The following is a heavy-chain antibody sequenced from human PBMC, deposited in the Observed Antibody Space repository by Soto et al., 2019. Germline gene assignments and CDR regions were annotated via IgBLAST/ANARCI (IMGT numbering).Heavy chain of an antibody. CDR3: ARARYGGACFLFKY. J-gene: IGHJ4*02. CDR1: GFTFSSYA. V-gene: IGHV3-64*01. D-gene: IGHD3-16*01. CDR2: ISSNGDNT. Sequence: GGSLRLSCAASGFTFSSYAIHWVRQAPGKGLEFVSAISSNGDNTYYANSVKGRFTISRDSSKNTLYLQMGSLRAEDMAVYYWARARYGGACFLFKYGGQEPLVTVP.